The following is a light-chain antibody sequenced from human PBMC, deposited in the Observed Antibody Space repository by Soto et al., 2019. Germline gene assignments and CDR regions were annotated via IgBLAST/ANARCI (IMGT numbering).Light chain of an antibody. CDR1: SSDVGRYNY. J-gene: IGLJ2*01. CDR2: EVS. V-gene: IGLV2-8*01. Sequence: QSVLTQPPSASGSPGQSVTISCTGTSSDVGRYNYVSWYQQHPGKAPELMISEVSKRPSGVPDRFSGSKSGNTASLTVSGLQPEDEADYYCSSYAGSNNLLFGGGTQLTVL. CDR3: SSYAGSNNLL.